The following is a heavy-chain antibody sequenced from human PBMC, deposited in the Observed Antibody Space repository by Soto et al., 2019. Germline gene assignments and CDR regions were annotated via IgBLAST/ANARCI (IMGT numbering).Heavy chain of an antibody. CDR1: GFTFSSYA. CDR2: ISGSGGST. CDR3: ARPARRGRGWYRIDY. Sequence: EVPLLESGGGLVQPGGSLRLSCAASGFTFSSYAMSWVRQAPGKGLEWVSAISGSGGSTYYADSVKGRFTISRDNSMNTLDLQMNSLRAEDTAVCYCARPARRGRGWYRIDYWGQGTLVTVSS. D-gene: IGHD6-19*01. J-gene: IGHJ4*02. V-gene: IGHV3-23*01.